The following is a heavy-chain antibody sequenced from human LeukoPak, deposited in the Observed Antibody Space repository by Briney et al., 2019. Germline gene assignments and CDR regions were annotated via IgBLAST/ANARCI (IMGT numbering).Heavy chain of an antibody. J-gene: IGHJ3*02. CDR3: ASGYCTNGVCYAFDI. CDR1: GYTFTGYY. V-gene: IGHV1-2*02. CDR2: INPNSGGT. Sequence: ASVRVSCTASGYTFTGYYMHWVRQAPGQGLEWMGWINPNSGGTNYAQKFQGRVTITRDTSNSTAYMELSRLRSDDTAVYYCASGYCTNGVCYAFDIWGQGTMVTVSS. D-gene: IGHD2-8*01.